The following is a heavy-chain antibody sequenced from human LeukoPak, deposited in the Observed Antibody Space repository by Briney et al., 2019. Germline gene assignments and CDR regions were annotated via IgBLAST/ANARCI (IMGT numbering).Heavy chain of an antibody. Sequence: PGGSLRLSCAASEFTFSSYSMNWVRQAPGKGLEWVSYISSSSSTIYYADSVKGRFTISRDNAKNSLYLQMNSLRAEDTAVYYCARVRADLGPLFKLRFGNYFDYWGQGTLVTVSS. V-gene: IGHV3-48*04. J-gene: IGHJ4*02. CDR3: ARVRADLGPLFKLRFGNYFDY. CDR2: ISSSSSTI. CDR1: EFTFSSYS. D-gene: IGHD3-3*01.